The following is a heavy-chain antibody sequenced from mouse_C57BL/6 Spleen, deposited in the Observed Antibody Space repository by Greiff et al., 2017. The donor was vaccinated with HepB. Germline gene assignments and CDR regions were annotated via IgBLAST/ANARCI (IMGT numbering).Heavy chain of an antibody. CDR1: GFTFSDYY. V-gene: IGHV5-12*01. CDR3: ASLYYDYDGAY. CDR2: ISNGGGST. J-gene: IGHJ3*01. Sequence: EVQLVESGGGLVQPGGSLKLSCAASGFTFSDYYMYWVRQTPEKRLEWVAYISNGGGSTYYPDTVKGRFTISRDNAKNTLYLQMSRLKSEDTAMYYCASLYYDYDGAYWGQGTLVTVSA. D-gene: IGHD2-4*01.